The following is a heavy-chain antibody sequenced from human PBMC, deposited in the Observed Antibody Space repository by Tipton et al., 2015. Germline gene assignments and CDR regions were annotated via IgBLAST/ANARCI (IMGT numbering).Heavy chain of an antibody. CDR3: ARWDLRGYRVPF. J-gene: IGHJ4*02. D-gene: IGHD3-9*01. CDR1: GFTFDAYA. Sequence: SLRLSCAASGFTFDAYAMHWVRQAPGKGLEWVSGIRWNSDILDYADSVKGRFTISRDNAKKSPYLQMNSLRTDDTAVYYCARWDLRGYRVPFWGQGTLVTVSS. V-gene: IGHV3-9*01. CDR2: IRWNSDIL.